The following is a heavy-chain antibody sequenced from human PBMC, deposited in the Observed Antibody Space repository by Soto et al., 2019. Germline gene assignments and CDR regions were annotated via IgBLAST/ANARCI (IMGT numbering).Heavy chain of an antibody. D-gene: IGHD4-17*01. CDR1: GFTFSGSA. CDR3: TRLYGVQQAEYFQH. CDR2: IRSKANSYAT. V-gene: IGHV3-73*01. J-gene: IGHJ1*01. Sequence: GGSLRLSCAASGFTFSGSAMHWVRQASGKGLEWVGRIRSKANSYATAYAASVKGRFTISRDDSKNTAYLQMNSLKTEDTAVYYCTRLYGVQQAEYFQHWGQGTLVTVSS.